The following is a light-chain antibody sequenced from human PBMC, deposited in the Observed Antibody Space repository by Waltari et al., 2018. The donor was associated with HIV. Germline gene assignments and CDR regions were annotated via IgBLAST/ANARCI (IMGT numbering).Light chain of an antibody. Sequence: DIQMTQSPSTLSASVGDRVTITCRASQSITNWLAGYQQKPGKAPKLLISKTSSLESGVPSRFSGSGSGTEFTLTIIGLQPDDFETYYCQQYYSYPDTFGQGTRLEIK. CDR1: QSITNW. J-gene: IGKJ5*01. CDR2: KTS. CDR3: QQYYSYPDT. V-gene: IGKV1-5*03.